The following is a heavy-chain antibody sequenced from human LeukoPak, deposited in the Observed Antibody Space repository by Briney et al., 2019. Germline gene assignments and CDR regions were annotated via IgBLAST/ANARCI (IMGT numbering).Heavy chain of an antibody. V-gene: IGHV4-34*01. Sequence: SETLSLTCTVYGGSFSGYYWSWIRQPPGKGLEWIGEINHSGSTNYNPSLKSRVTISVDTSKNQFSLKLSSVTAADTAVYYCARDSDKMDVWGKGTTVTVSS. D-gene: IGHD1-26*01. CDR2: INHSGST. J-gene: IGHJ6*04. CDR1: GGSFSGYY. CDR3: ARDSDKMDV.